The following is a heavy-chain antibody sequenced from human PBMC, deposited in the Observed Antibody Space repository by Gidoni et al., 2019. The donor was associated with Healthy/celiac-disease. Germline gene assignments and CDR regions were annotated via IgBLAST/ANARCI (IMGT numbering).Heavy chain of an antibody. Sequence: QVQLQESGPGLVKPSQTLSLTCTVYGGSISSGSYYWSWIRQPAGKGLEWIGRIYTSGSTNYHPSLKSRVTISVDTSKNQFSLKLSSVTAADTAVYYCARRTYSSTHYYYYMDVWGKGTTVTVSS. CDR3: ARRTYSSTHYYYYMDV. V-gene: IGHV4-61*02. D-gene: IGHD6-13*01. J-gene: IGHJ6*03. CDR1: GGSISSGSYY. CDR2: IYTSGST.